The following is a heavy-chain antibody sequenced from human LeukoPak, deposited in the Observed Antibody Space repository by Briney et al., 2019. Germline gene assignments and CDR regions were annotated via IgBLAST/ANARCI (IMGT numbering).Heavy chain of an antibody. Sequence: SETLSLTCSVSGGSINRSSYYWGWIRQPPGKGLEWIGSMYYSGNTYYNPSLRSRVTISVDTSKNQFSLKLTSVTAADTAVYYCARQWFSDGWFFDRWGQGTLVTVPS. J-gene: IGHJ4*02. CDR2: MYYSGNT. V-gene: IGHV4-39*01. CDR1: GGSINRSSYY. D-gene: IGHD6-19*01. CDR3: ARQWFSDGWFFDR.